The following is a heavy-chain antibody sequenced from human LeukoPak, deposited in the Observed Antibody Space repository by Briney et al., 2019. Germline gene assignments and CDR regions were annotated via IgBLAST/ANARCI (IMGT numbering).Heavy chain of an antibody. Sequence: KPSETLSLTCTVSGGSISSYYWSWIRQPPGKGLEWIGYIYYSGSTNYNPSLKSRVTISVDTSRNQFSLKLSSVTAADTAVYYCAICGGDCSWFDPWGQGTLVTVSS. CDR1: GGSISSYY. V-gene: IGHV4-59*01. J-gene: IGHJ5*02. D-gene: IGHD2-21*02. CDR2: IYYSGST. CDR3: AICGGDCSWFDP.